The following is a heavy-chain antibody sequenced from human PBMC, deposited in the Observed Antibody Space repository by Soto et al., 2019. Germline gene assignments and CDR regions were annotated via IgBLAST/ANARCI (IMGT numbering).Heavy chain of an antibody. CDR2: IKCDGSEK. J-gene: IGHJ6*02. Sequence: AGGSLRLSCAASGFTFSSSWMHWVCQAPAKGLEWVADIKCDGSEKYYVDSVKGRLTISRDNAKNSLYLQVNSLRAEDMTVYYCTTKAVVAATGESRTYYYYYGMDVWGQGTTVTVS. CDR1: GFTFSSSW. D-gene: IGHD2-15*01. CDR3: TTKAVVAATGESRTYYYYYGMDV. V-gene: IGHV3-7*03.